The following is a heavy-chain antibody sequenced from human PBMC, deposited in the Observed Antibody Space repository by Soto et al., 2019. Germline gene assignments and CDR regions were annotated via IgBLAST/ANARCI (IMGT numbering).Heavy chain of an antibody. CDR2: IYYSGST. J-gene: IGHJ6*02. CDR1: GGSISSYY. V-gene: IGHV4-59*01. CDR3: ARDRKYYGSGSYPRVYYYGMDV. Sequence: SETLSLTCTASGGSISSYYWSWIRQPPRKGLEWIGYIYYSGSTNYNPSLKSRVTISVDTSKNQFSLKLSSVTAADTAVYYCARDRKYYGSGSYPRVYYYGMDVWGQGTTVTVSS. D-gene: IGHD3-10*01.